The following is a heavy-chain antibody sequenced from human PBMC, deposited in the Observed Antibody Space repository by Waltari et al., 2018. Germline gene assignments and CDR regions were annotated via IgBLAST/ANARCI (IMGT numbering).Heavy chain of an antibody. J-gene: IGHJ4*02. Sequence: EVQLLESGGGLVQPGGSLSLSCAASGCTFSSYAMRWVRQAPGKGLEWVSAISGSGGSTYYSDSVKSRFTISRDNSKNTLYLQMNSLRAEDTAVYYCAKGGYSYGRLGYYFDYWGQGTLVTVSS. D-gene: IGHD5-18*01. CDR3: AKGGYSYGRLGYYFDY. V-gene: IGHV3-23*01. CDR1: GCTFSSYA. CDR2: ISGSGGST.